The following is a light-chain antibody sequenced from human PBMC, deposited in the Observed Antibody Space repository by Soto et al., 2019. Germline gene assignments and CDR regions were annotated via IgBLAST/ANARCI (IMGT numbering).Light chain of an antibody. CDR2: EVT. CDR1: SSDVGGYNY. Sequence: QSVLTQPVSVSGSPGQSITISCTGTSSDVGGYNYVSWYQQHPGKAPKLMIYEVTKRPSGVSNRFSGSKSGNTASLTISGLQAEDESDYYCSSYAGSNNVFGTGTKLTVL. V-gene: IGLV2-14*01. J-gene: IGLJ1*01. CDR3: SSYAGSNNV.